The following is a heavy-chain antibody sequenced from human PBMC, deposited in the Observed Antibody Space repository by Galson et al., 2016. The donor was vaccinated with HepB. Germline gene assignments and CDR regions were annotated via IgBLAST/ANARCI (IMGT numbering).Heavy chain of an antibody. Sequence: SVKVSCKVSGHTLTDLSIYWVRQVPGRGLEWMGGFDPENGETMYAQKFQGRVTMTEDTSADTAYMELNSLRSEDTAVYYCATGVFHLAGTGGGIDFENWGQGTLVT. CDR1: GHTLTDLS. CDR2: FDPENGET. V-gene: IGHV1-24*01. J-gene: IGHJ4*02. D-gene: IGHD1-1*01. CDR3: ATGVFHLAGTGGGIDFEN.